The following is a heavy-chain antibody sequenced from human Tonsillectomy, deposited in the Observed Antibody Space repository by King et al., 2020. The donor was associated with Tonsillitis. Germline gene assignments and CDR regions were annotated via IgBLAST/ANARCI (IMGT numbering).Heavy chain of an antibody. CDR1: GFPFRNYR. D-gene: IGHD1-20*01. V-gene: IGHV3-30-3*02. J-gene: IGHJ4*02. CDR3: AKITGTPLDY. CDR2: ISHDGSVT. Sequence: VQLVESGGGVVHPGRSLRLSCVGSGFPFRNYRIDWVRQAPGKGLEWVAVISHDGSVTSYADSVKGRFTISRDNSKNTVYLQMSSLRAEDTAVYYCAKITGTPLDYWGQGTLVTVSS.